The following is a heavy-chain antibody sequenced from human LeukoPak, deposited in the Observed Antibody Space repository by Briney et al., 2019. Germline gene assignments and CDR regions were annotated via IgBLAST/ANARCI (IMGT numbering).Heavy chain of an antibody. CDR1: AGSTSSHY. D-gene: IGHD6-13*01. CDR3: ARGVYIAAAQYGY. CDR2: NSGTT. V-gene: IGHV4-59*11. Sequence: SETLSLTCTGAAGSTSSHYWSWMRQPPAEGLVWVGYNSGTTNYTPSPKSRVTISVDTSKNQFSLKLSSVTAADTAVYYCARGVYIAAAQYGYWGQGTLVTVSS. J-gene: IGHJ4*02.